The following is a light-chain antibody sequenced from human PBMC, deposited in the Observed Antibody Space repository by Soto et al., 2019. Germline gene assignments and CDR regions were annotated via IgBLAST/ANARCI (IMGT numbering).Light chain of an antibody. CDR1: QSVSSN. CDR3: LQYNNWPPWT. V-gene: IGKV3-15*01. Sequence: EIMMTQSPATLSVSPGERATLSCRASQSVSSNLAWYQQKPGQAPRLLIYGASTRAADIPARFSGGGSGTEFTLTISSLQSEDFAIYFCLQYNNWPPWTFGQGTKVEIK. J-gene: IGKJ1*01. CDR2: GAS.